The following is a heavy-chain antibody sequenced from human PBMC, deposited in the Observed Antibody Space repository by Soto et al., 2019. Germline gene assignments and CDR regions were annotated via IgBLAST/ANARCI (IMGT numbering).Heavy chain of an antibody. D-gene: IGHD6-19*01. CDR2: IRQNSSGI. J-gene: IGHJ5*02. CDR1: GFTFGDYA. Sequence: GGSLRLSCAASGFTFGDYAMHWVRQAPGKGLEWVSNIRQNSSGIDYVDTVKGRFTISRDNAKNSLYLQMNSLRAEDTAVYYCARKEEGSGWYHNWFDPWGQGTLVTVSS. V-gene: IGHV3-7*05. CDR3: ARKEEGSGWYHNWFDP.